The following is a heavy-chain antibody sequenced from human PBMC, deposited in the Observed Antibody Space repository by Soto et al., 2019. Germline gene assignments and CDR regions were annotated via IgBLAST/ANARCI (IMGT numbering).Heavy chain of an antibody. CDR1: GFTFSSYS. J-gene: IGHJ6*02. Sequence: GGSLRLSCAASGFTFSSYSMNWVRQAPGKGLEWVSSISSSSSYIYYADSVKGRFTISRDNAKNSLYLQMNSLRAEDTAVYYCARAALDWGGYYYYGMDVWGQGTTVTVSS. D-gene: IGHD3-16*01. CDR2: ISSSSSYI. CDR3: ARAALDWGGYYYYGMDV. V-gene: IGHV3-21*01.